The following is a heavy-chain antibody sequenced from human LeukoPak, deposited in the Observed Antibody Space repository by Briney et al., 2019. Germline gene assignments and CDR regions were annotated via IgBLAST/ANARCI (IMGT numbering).Heavy chain of an antibody. CDR3: AVIDNNAWQASFGY. J-gene: IGHJ4*02. Sequence: GGSLILSCRTSKFWCRFCCGIWVRQAPGKVMEWVANLNQDGSDGKYVDSVRGRFSVTRDNARNSLYAQMTRLTAKDTAPYYCAVIDNNAWQASFGYWGQGTLVTVSS. CDR2: LNQDGSDG. V-gene: IGHV3-7*01. D-gene: IGHD1-1*01. CDR1: KFWCRFCC.